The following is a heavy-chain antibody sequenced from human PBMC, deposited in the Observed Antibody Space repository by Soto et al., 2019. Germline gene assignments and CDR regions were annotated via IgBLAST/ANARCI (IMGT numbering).Heavy chain of an antibody. CDR3: ARSNYSRSEYGMDV. D-gene: IGHD5-12*01. J-gene: IGHJ6*02. Sequence: GESLKISFKGSGYSFTSYLISWVRQLPGKGLEWMGRIDPSDSYTNYSPSFQGHVTISADKSISNAYPQWSSLKASDTAMYYCARSNYSRSEYGMDVWGQGTTVTVSS. CDR2: IDPSDSYT. CDR1: GYSFTSYL. V-gene: IGHV5-10-1*01.